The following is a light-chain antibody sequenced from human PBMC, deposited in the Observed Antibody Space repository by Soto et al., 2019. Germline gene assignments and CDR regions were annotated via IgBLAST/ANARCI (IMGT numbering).Light chain of an antibody. J-gene: IGKJ1*01. CDR3: QHRRYLPQP. CDR2: ESS. Sequence: SPAAVSLSEGERATITCRASQNFANYLDWYQQKPGQAPRLLIYESSNRATGIAARFSGSGSGTDFTLTISSLQPEDFAVYYCQHRRYLPQPFGQGTKVDI. CDR1: QNFANY. V-gene: IGKV3-11*01.